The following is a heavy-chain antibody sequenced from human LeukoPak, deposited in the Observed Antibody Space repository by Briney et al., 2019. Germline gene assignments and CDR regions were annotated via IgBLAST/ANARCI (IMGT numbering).Heavy chain of an antibody. Sequence: ASVKVSCKASGYTFTSYGISWVRQAPGQGLEWMGWISAYNGNTNYAQKLQGRVTMTTDTSTTTAYMELTSLRSDDTAVYYCAREGYDILTGSHPRRYFEYWGQGTLVTVSS. CDR1: GYTFTSYG. D-gene: IGHD3-9*01. CDR2: ISAYNGNT. CDR3: AREGYDILTGSHPRRYFEY. J-gene: IGHJ4*02. V-gene: IGHV1-18*01.